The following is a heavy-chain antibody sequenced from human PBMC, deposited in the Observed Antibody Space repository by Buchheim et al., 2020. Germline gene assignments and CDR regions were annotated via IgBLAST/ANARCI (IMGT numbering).Heavy chain of an antibody. CDR1: GFTFSNYA. J-gene: IGHJ4*02. CDR3: AKDRPLNRQGFY. CDR2: FGGSGGGT. Sequence: EVQLLESGGGLVQPGGSLRLSCAASGFTFSNYAMSWVRQAPGKGLEWVSSFGGSGGGTFYADSVRGRFTISRDNSKNTLFLQMNSLRAEDTAVYYCAKDRPLNRQGFYWGQGT. D-gene: IGHD6-6*01. V-gene: IGHV3-23*01.